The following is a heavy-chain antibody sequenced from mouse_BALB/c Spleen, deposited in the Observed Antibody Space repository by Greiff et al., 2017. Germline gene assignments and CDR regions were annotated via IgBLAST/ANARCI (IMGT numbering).Heavy chain of an antibody. V-gene: IGHV5-12-2*01. CDR1: GFTFSSYT. D-gene: IGHD1-1*02. CDR3: ARLGGRNYAMDY. CDR2: ISNGGGST. J-gene: IGHJ4*01. Sequence: EVQLVESGGGLVQPGGSLKLSCAASGFTFSSYTMSWVRQTPEKRLEWVAYISNGGGSTYYPDTVKGRFTISRDNAKNTLYLQMSSLKSEDTAMYYCARLGGRNYAMDYWGQGTSVTVSS.